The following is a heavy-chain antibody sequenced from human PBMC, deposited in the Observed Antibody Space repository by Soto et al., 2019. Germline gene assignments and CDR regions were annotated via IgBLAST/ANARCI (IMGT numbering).Heavy chain of an antibody. Sequence: QLQVQESGPGLVKPSETLSLTCTVSGSSISSSGYYWGWIRQPPGKGLEGIGSMYYGVSTYYNPSLKSRVTVSVDASKNQFSLNLSSVTAAYTAVYYCARLPSRHLVDYWGQGTLVTVSS. J-gene: IGHJ4*02. D-gene: IGHD3-3*02. CDR3: ARLPSRHLVDY. V-gene: IGHV4-39*01. CDR1: GSSISSSGYY. CDR2: MYYGVST.